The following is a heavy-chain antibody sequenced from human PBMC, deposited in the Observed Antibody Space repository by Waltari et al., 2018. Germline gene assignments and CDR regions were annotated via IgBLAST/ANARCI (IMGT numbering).Heavy chain of an antibody. D-gene: IGHD2-15*01. CDR1: GFTFRNAG. V-gene: IGHV3-15*01. CDR2: IKNKADGGTT. CDR3: TTDPVLTAFDY. J-gene: IGHJ4*02. Sequence: EVQLVESGGGLVKPGGSLRLSCGASGFTFRNAGMSWVRQAPGKELEWVGRIKNKADGGTTDYATPVKGRFSISRDDSKSTLYLQMNTLKSEDTAVYYCTTDPVLTAFDYWGQGTLVTVSS.